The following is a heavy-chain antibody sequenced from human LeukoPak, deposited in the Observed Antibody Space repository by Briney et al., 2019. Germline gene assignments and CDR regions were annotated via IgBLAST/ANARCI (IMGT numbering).Heavy chain of an antibody. J-gene: IGHJ4*02. V-gene: IGHV1-8*01. D-gene: IGHD5-24*01. CDR3: ARGVEEMATITLFDY. CDR2: MNPNSGNT. CDR1: GYTFTSYD. Sequence: ASVKVSCKASGYTFTSYDINWVRQAAGQGLEWLGWMNPNSGNTGYAQQFQGRVTMTRNTSISTAYMELNSLKSEDTAVYYCARGVEEMATITLFDYWGQGTLVTVSS.